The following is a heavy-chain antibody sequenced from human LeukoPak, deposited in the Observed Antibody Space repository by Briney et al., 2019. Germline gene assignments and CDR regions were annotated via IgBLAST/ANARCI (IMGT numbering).Heavy chain of an antibody. D-gene: IGHD3/OR15-3a*01. CDR1: GFTLSTYA. CDR3: ARDLDPYSPPTY. V-gene: IGHV4-59*01. J-gene: IGHJ4*02. CDR2: IYYSGST. Sequence: GSLRLSCAVSGFTLSTYAMHWIRQPPGKGLEWIGYIYYSGSTNYNPSLKSRVTISVDTSKNQFSLKLSSVTAADTAVYYCARDLDPYSPPTYWGQGTLVTVSS.